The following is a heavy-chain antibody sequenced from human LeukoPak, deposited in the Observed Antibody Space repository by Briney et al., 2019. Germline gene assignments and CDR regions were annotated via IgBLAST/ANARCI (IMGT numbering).Heavy chain of an antibody. CDR2: ISRSGTTI. CDR3: ARDRIYYGSGSRFDY. D-gene: IGHD3-10*01. CDR1: GFTFNDYY. V-gene: IGHV3-11*04. Sequence: PGGSLRLSCAASGFTFNDYYMCWIRQAPGKGLEWVSYISRSGTTIYYADSVKGRFTISRDNAKNSLFLQMKSLRAEDTAVYYCARDRIYYGSGSRFDYWGQGTLVTVSS. J-gene: IGHJ4*02.